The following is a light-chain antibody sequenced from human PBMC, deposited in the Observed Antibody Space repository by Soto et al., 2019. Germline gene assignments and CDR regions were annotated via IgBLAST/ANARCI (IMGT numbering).Light chain of an antibody. Sequence: DIQMTQSPSSLSASVGDRVTITCQASQDIKNYLNWYQQKSGKAPKLLIYDASGLKTGVPSRFSGSGSGTDFTFTINSLQPEDSATYYCQQYDNLPLTFGGGTKVEIK. CDR2: DAS. J-gene: IGKJ4*01. V-gene: IGKV1-33*01. CDR3: QQYDNLPLT. CDR1: QDIKNY.